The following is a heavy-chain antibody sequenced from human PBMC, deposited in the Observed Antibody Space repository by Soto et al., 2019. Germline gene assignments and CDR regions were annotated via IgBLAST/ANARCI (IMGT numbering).Heavy chain of an antibody. CDR3: ARGGGPYVWYNEF. CDR2: IIPVFGTT. Sequence: QDHLVQSGPEVKRPGSSVKVSCKDSGGLFSSFAIRWGRLAPGQGLEWLGGIIPVFGTTNYAEKFQGRVTITVDESTNTAYMELSSLRSGDTAMYYCARGGGPYVWYNEFWGQGTLVTVSS. J-gene: IGHJ4*02. CDR1: GGLFSSFA. D-gene: IGHD3-16*01. V-gene: IGHV1-69*01.